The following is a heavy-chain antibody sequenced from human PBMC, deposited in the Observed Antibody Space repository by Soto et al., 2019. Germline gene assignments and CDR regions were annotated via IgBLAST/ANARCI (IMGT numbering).Heavy chain of an antibody. Sequence: PGGSLRLSCAASGFTFSSYWMSWVRQAPGKGLEWVANIKLDVIVKYYVDSVKGRFTISRDNAKNSLYLQMNSLRVEDTAVYYCARDTFPSAFDIWGQGTMVTVSS. CDR2: IKLDVIVK. J-gene: IGHJ3*02. V-gene: IGHV3-7*01. CDR1: GFTFSSYW. CDR3: ARDTFPSAFDI.